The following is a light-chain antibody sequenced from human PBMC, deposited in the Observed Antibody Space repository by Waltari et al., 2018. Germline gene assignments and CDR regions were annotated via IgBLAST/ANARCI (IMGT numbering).Light chain of an antibody. CDR3: CSYAGTIPFV. V-gene: IGLV2-23*02. CDR1: TSAFGIFNF. CDR2: EVS. Sequence: QSALPQPASVSGSPGQSIPISSPGTTSAFGIFNFFSWYQQHPGKAPKLMIYEVSQRPSGVSNRFSGSKSANTASLTISGLQAEDEADYYCCSYAGTIPFVFGTGTKVTVL. J-gene: IGLJ1*01.